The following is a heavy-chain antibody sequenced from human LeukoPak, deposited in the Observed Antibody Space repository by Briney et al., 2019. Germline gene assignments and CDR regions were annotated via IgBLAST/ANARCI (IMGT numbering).Heavy chain of an antibody. CDR2: IYPGDSET. V-gene: IGHV5-51*01. CDR3: ARSYSSSSSFDF. CDR1: GYIFTTYW. Sequence: GESLKISCKGSGYIFTTYWIGWVRQMPGKGLEWMGIIYPGDSETRYSPSFQGLVTISADKSISTAYLRWSSLKASDTAMYYCARSYSSSSSFDFWGQGTLVTVSS. J-gene: IGHJ4*02. D-gene: IGHD6-6*01.